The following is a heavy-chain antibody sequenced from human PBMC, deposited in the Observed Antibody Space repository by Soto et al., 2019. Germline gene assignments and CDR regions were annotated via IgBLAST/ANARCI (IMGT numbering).Heavy chain of an antibody. D-gene: IGHD3-10*01. CDR3: ARSPPSTGWYDL. V-gene: IGHV1-8*01. Sequence: ASVKVSCKASGYTFTNYDINWVRQATGQGPEWMGWMNANDGRTGYAQKFQGRVTMTRDTSIATAYMELSSLTSEDTAVYYCARSPPSTGWYDLWGKGTRVTVTS. J-gene: IGHJ5*02. CDR2: MNANDGRT. CDR1: GYTFTNYD.